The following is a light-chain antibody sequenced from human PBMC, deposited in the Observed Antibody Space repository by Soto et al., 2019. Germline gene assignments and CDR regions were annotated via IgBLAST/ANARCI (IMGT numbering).Light chain of an antibody. J-gene: IGLJ1*01. V-gene: IGLV7-46*01. Sequence: THEYSLTISAGAAFTLPILFSTRAVTNGHYPYWFQQKPGQAPRTLIYDTTNRHSWTPARFSGSLLGGKAALTLSGAQPEDEAEYYCLLSYNGPYVFGTGTKVTVL. CDR3: LLSYNGPYV. CDR2: DTT. CDR1: TRAVTNGHY.